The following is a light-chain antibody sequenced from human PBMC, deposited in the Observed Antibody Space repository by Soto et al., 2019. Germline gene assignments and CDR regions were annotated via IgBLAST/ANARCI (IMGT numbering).Light chain of an antibody. V-gene: IGKV3-20*01. Sequence: EIVLTQSPGTLSLSPGERATLSCRASQSVSSNNLAWYQQKPGQAPRLLIYGASRRATGIPDRFSGSGSGTDFTLTINRLEPEDFAVYYCQQYGSSPSSFCPGTTVDIK. J-gene: IGKJ3*01. CDR2: GAS. CDR1: QSVSSNN. CDR3: QQYGSSPSS.